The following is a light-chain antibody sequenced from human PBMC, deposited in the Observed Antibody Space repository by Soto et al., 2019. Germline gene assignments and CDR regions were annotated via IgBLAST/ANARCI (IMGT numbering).Light chain of an antibody. J-gene: IGKJ1*01. CDR1: QSISSY. V-gene: IGKV1-5*03. CDR3: QQYTSYPWT. CDR2: EAS. Sequence: DIQMTQSPSSLSASVGDRVTITCRASQSISSYLNWYQQKPGKAPRLLIYEASRLESGVPSRISGSGSGTEFTLTISSLQPDDFATYYCQQYTSYPWTFGQGTKVEIK.